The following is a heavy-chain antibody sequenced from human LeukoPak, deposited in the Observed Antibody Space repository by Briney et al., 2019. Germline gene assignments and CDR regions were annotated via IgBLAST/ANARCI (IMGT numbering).Heavy chain of an antibody. J-gene: IGHJ4*02. Sequence: GRSLRLSCTVSGFTVSSNSMSWVRQAPGKGLEWVSFIYSDNTHYSDSVKGRFTISRDNSKDTLYLQMNSLRAEDTAVYYCAKDRRIAAAGTFDYWGQGTLVTVSS. CDR3: AKDRRIAAAGTFDY. CDR2: IYSDNT. D-gene: IGHD6-13*01. V-gene: IGHV3-53*01. CDR1: GFTVSSNS.